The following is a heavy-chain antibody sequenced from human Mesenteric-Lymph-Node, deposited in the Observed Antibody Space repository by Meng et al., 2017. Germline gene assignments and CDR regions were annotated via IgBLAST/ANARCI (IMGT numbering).Heavy chain of an antibody. J-gene: IGHJ4*02. Sequence: ASVKVSCKASGNTFTGYYMHWVRQAPGQGLEWMGWMNPNSGNTGYAQKFQGRVTMTRDTSINTAYMELSSLRSEDTAVFYCARVTRGILERLDYWGQGTLVTVSS. CDR3: ARVTRGILERLDY. CDR2: MNPNSGNT. CDR1: GNTFTGYY. V-gene: IGHV1-8*02. D-gene: IGHD3-16*01.